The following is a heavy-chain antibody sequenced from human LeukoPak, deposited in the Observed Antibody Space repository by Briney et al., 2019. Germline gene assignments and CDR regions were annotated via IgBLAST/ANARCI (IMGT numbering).Heavy chain of an antibody. Sequence: PGGSLRLSCAASGFTFSSYAMNWVRQAPGKGLEWVSAISGSGGSTYYADSVKGRFTISRDNSKNTLYLQMNSLRAEDTAVYYCATSNSGYESVAFDIWGQGTMVTVSS. V-gene: IGHV3-23*01. CDR2: ISGSGGST. CDR3: ATSNSGYESVAFDI. D-gene: IGHD5-12*01. J-gene: IGHJ3*02. CDR1: GFTFSSYA.